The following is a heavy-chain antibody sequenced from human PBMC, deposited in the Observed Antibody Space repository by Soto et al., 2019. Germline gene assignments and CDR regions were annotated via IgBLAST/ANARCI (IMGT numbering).Heavy chain of an antibody. CDR2: ISTYNGNT. J-gene: IGHJ6*02. CDR3: ARDLSEGNSDYYYASPGYYYYGMDV. D-gene: IGHD3-22*01. CDR1: DYTFTSYG. V-gene: IGHV1-18*01. Sequence: ASVKVSCKASDYTFTSYGISWVRQAPGQGLEWMGWISTYNGNTNYAQNLQGRVTMTTDTSTSTAYMELRSLRSDDTAVYYCARDLSEGNSDYYYASPGYYYYGMDVWGQGTTVTVSS.